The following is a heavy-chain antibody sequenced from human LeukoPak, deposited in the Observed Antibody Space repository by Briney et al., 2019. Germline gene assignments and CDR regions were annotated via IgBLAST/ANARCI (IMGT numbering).Heavy chain of an antibody. CDR3: ARGPPGGQFDP. Sequence: SETLSLTCTVSGGSISSYYWSWFRQPPGKGLEWIGYIYYSGSTNYNPSLKSRVTISVDASKNQFSLKLTSVTAADTAVYYCARGPPGGQFDPWGQGTLVTVSS. CDR1: GGSISSYY. J-gene: IGHJ5*02. V-gene: IGHV4-59*01. D-gene: IGHD3-10*01. CDR2: IYYSGST.